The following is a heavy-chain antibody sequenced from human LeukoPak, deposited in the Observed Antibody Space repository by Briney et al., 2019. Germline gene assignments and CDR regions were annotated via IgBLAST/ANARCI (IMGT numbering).Heavy chain of an antibody. V-gene: IGHV4-59*01. D-gene: IGHD7-27*01. CDR1: GGSISSYY. CDR3: ARWGHRYAFDI. CDR2: IYYSGST. Sequence: PSETLSLTCTVSGGSISSYYWSWIRQPPGKGLEWIGYIYYSGSTNYNPSLKSRVTISVDTSKNQFSLKLSSVTAADTAVYYCARWGHRYAFDIWGQGTMVTVSS. J-gene: IGHJ3*02.